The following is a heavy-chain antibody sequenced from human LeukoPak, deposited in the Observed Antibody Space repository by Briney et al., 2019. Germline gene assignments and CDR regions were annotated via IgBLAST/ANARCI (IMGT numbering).Heavy chain of an antibody. Sequence: ASLKVSCMASGDTFTSYDIDWVRQATGQGLEWMVWMNPNSGNTGYAQKFQGRVTMTRNTSISTAYVELSSLRSEDTAVYYCARGDYDFWSGYYGRHYNWFDPWGQGTLVTVSS. J-gene: IGHJ5*02. V-gene: IGHV1-8*01. D-gene: IGHD3-3*01. CDR2: MNPNSGNT. CDR1: GDTFTSYD. CDR3: ARGDYDFWSGYYGRHYNWFDP.